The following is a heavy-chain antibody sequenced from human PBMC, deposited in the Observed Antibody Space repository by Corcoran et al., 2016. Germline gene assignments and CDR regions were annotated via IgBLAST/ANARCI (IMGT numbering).Heavy chain of an antibody. V-gene: IGHV1-69*01. CDR3: ARDRGYDFWTGYSRGYGMDG. Sequence: QVPLVQSGAGVKKPGSSVKVSYKASGGTFSSYAISWMRQAPGQGIEWMGGIIPIFGTANYAQKFQGRVTITADESTSTAYMELSSLRAEDTAVYFCARDRGYDFWTGYSRGYGMDGWGQGTTVTVSS. CDR2: IIPIFGTA. CDR1: GGTFSSYA. D-gene: IGHD3-3*01. J-gene: IGHJ6*02.